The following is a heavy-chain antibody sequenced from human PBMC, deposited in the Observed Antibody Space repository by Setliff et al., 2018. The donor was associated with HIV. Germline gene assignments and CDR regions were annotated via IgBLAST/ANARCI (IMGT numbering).Heavy chain of an antibody. CDR3: ARVRTNWDYDFWSGHISSDYFDY. Sequence: PSETLSLTCAVYGGSLSGYYWSWIRQPPGKGLEWIGEINHSGSTNYNPSLKSRVTISVDTSKNQFSLKLSSVTAADTAVYYCARVRTNWDYDFWSGHISSDYFDYCGQGTLVTVSS. CDR1: GGSLSGYY. D-gene: IGHD3-3*01. V-gene: IGHV4-34*01. CDR2: INHSGST. J-gene: IGHJ4*02.